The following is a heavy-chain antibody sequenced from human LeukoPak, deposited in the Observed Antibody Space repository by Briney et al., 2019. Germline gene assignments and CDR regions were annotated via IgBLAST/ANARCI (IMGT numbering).Heavy chain of an antibody. CDR3: LKTLYYYDSSGYHAGGAFDI. J-gene: IGHJ3*02. V-gene: IGHV4-38-2*01. Sequence: SETMSLTCAVSGYSISSGYYWGWIRQPPGKGLGGVGSIYHSGSTYYNPSLKSRVTISVDTSKNQFSLKLSSVTAADTAVYYCLKTLYYYDSSGYHAGGAFDIWGQGTMVTVSS. D-gene: IGHD3-22*01. CDR1: GYSISSGYY. CDR2: IYHSGST.